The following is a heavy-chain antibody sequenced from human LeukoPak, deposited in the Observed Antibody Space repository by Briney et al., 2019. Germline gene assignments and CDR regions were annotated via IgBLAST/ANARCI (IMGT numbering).Heavy chain of an antibody. Sequence: GGSLRLSCAASGFTFSGYAMTWLRQAPGQGLEWVSSIRGCGGRTQYADSVQRRLTISRDNAEHTLYLQMDSQRAEDTAVYYGARDGQYYFDTPGLYGGLNLWGQGALVTVSS. D-gene: IGHD3-22*01. CDR1: GFTFSGYA. V-gene: IGHV3-23*01. CDR3: ARDGQYYFDTPGLYGGLNL. CDR2: IRGCGGRT. J-gene: IGHJ4*02.